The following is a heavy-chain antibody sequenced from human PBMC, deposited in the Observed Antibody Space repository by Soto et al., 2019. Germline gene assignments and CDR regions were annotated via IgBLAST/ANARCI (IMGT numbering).Heavy chain of an antibody. CDR1: GYTFTSYD. D-gene: IGHD2-15*01. Sequence: GASVKVSCKXSGYTFTSYDINWVRQATGQGLEWMGWMNPNSGNTGYAQKFQGRVTMTRNTSISTAYMELSSLRSEDTAVYYCARTIIRYCSGGSCYHNWFDPWGQGTLVTVSS. CDR2: MNPNSGNT. V-gene: IGHV1-8*01. J-gene: IGHJ5*02. CDR3: ARTIIRYCSGGSCYHNWFDP.